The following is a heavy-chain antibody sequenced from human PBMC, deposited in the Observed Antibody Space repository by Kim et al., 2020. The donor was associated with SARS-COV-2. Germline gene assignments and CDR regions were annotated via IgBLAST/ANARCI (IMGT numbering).Heavy chain of an antibody. J-gene: IGHJ4*02. CDR2: IYRNGTT. V-gene: IGHV3-53*01. CDR1: EFSVSTKT. D-gene: IGHD1-20*01. CDR3: AGDNYNNYWYKY. Sequence: GGSLRLSCAASEFSVSTKTMTWVRQAPGKGLEWVSIIYRNGTTYYADSVKGRFTTSRDTSKNTRYLQMDNLRADDTAVYYCAGDNYNNYWYKYWGQGTLVTVSA.